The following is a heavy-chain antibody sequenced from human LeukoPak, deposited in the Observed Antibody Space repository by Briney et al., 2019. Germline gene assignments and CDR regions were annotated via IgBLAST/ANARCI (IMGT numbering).Heavy chain of an antibody. V-gene: IGHV3-30-3*01. CDR2: ITYDGSNK. J-gene: IGHJ3*02. D-gene: IGHD2-21*02. CDR1: GFPFSRYD. Sequence: GGSLRLSCAASGFPFSRYDMHWVRRATGKGLVGVAVITYDGSNKYYADSVKGRFTISRDDSKNTLYLQMNSLRAEDTAVYYCARNCGGDCYPSDAAFDIWGQGTMVTVSS. CDR3: ARNCGGDCYPSDAAFDI.